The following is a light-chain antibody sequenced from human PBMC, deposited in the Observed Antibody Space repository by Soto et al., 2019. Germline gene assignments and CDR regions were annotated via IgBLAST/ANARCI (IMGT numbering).Light chain of an antibody. CDR3: QQYNTWPLT. CDR1: QFVNSD. CDR2: GAS. V-gene: IGKV3-15*01. Sequence: EIVMTQSPATLSVSPGERATLSCRASQFVNSDLAWYQQKVGQAPKLLIYGASIRATGIPARFSGSGSGTEFTLTISSLQSEDFALFYCQQYNTWPLTFGGGTKVEIK. J-gene: IGKJ4*01.